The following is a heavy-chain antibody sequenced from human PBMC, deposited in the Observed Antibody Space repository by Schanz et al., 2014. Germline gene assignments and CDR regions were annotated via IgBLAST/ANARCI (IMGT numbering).Heavy chain of an antibody. V-gene: IGHV3-21*02. D-gene: IGHD3-10*01. CDR1: GFTFSSYS. CDR2: ISSGSSYI. CDR3: ARDVGFGEPHPFDY. Sequence: EVQLVESGGGLVKPGGSLRVSCAASGFTFSSYSISWVRQAPGKGLEWVSSISSGSSYIFYADSVKGRFTISRDDAKTSVYLQMNSLRAADTAIYSCARDVGFGEPHPFDYWGQGTLVTVSS. J-gene: IGHJ4*02.